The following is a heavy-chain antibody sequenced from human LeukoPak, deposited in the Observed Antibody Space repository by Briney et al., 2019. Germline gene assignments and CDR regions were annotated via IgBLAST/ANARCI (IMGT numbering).Heavy chain of an antibody. V-gene: IGHV3-15*05. Sequence: GTSLRLSCAASGFTFSSAYMAWVRQAPGKGLEWVGHVKTKADGGTAVYAASVKGRFTISRDDSGNTLYMQMNSLISEDTAVYYCARHGHFDYWGQGTLVTVSS. CDR1: GFTFSSAY. CDR2: VKTKADGGTA. J-gene: IGHJ4*02. CDR3: ARHGHFDY.